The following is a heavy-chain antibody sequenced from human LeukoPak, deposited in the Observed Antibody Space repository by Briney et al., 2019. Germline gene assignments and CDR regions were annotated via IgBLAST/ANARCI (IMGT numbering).Heavy chain of an antibody. CDR2: ISTYDDNT. V-gene: IGHV1-18*01. J-gene: IGHJ5*02. D-gene: IGHD3-9*01. CDR3: ARDRLPYLDYGLLTGYYSREQLGFDP. Sequence: GASVKVSCKASGYTFTSYGISWVRQAPGQGLEWMGWISTYDDNTNYVKKFHGRVTMTTDASTSTAFMELRSLRSDDTAVYYCARDRLPYLDYGLLTGYYSREQLGFDPWGQGTLVTVSS. CDR1: GYTFTSYG.